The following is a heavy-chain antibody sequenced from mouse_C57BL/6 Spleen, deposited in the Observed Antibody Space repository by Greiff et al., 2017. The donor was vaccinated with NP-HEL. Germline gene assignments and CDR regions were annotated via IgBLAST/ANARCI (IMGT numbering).Heavy chain of an antibody. Sequence: VQLKESGPGLVKPSQSLSLTCSVTGYSITSGYYWNWIRQFPGNKLEWMGYISYDGSNNYNPSLKNRISITRDTSKNQFFLKLNSVTTEDTATYYCARDRVTSMDYWGQGTSVTVSS. CDR1: GYSITSGYY. J-gene: IGHJ4*01. CDR2: ISYDGSN. D-gene: IGHD3-1*01. CDR3: ARDRVTSMDY. V-gene: IGHV3-6*01.